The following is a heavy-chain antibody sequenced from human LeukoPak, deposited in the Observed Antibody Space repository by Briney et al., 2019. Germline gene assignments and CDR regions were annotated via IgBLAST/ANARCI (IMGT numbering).Heavy chain of an antibody. D-gene: IGHD3-9*01. V-gene: IGHV3-9*01. Sequence: GRSLRLSCVGSGFSLEDYAMHWVRQVPGKGLEWVSSISWDSGSQAYTDSVKGRFTISRDNDKNPLYLQMNSLRLEDTAFYYCIKDMGFDLLKDAFHVWGQGTLVTVSS. CDR1: GFSLEDYA. J-gene: IGHJ3*01. CDR2: ISWDSGSQ. CDR3: IKDMGFDLLKDAFHV.